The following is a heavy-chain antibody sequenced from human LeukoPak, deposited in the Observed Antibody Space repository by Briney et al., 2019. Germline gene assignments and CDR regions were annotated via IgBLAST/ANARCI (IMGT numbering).Heavy chain of an antibody. J-gene: IGHJ4*02. V-gene: IGHV4-34*01. CDR3: ARGGWISNSWSGLFDY. D-gene: IGHD6-13*01. CDR2: INHSGST. CDR1: GGSFSGYY. Sequence: SETLSLTCAVYGGSFSGYYWSWIRQPPGKGLEWIGEINHSGSTNYNPSLKSRVTMSVDTSKNQFSLKLSSVTAADTAVYYCARGGWISNSWSGLFDYWGQGTLVTVSS.